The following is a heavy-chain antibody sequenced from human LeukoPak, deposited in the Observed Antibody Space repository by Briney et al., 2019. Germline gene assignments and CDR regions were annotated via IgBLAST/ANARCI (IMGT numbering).Heavy chain of an antibody. V-gene: IGHV4-39*07. CDR3: ARVAFYPYYYYYYMDV. D-gene: IGHD3-16*01. CDR1: GGSISSSSYY. Sequence: SETLSLTCTVSGGSISSSSYYWGWIRQPPGKGLEWIGSIYYSGSTYYNPSLKSRVTISVDTSKNQFSLKLSSVTAADTAVYYCARVAFYPYYYYYYMDVRGKGTTVTVSS. CDR2: IYYSGST. J-gene: IGHJ6*03.